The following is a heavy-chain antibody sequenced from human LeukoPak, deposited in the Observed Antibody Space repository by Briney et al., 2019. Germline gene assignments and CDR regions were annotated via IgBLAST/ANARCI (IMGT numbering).Heavy chain of an antibody. Sequence: GGSLSLSCAASGFTFSSYSMNWVRQAPGKGLEWVSSISSSSSYIYYADSVKGRFTISSDNAKNSLYLQMNSLRAEDTAVYYCASFIAAAGEPHYYYGMDVWGQGPTVTVSS. CDR1: GFTFSSYS. J-gene: IGHJ6*02. CDR3: ASFIAAAGEPHYYYGMDV. CDR2: ISSSSSYI. V-gene: IGHV3-21*01. D-gene: IGHD6-13*01.